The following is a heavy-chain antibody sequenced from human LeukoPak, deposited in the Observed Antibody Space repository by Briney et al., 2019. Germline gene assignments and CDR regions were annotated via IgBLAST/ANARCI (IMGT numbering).Heavy chain of an antibody. V-gene: IGHV3-23*01. CDR2: ISGSGDST. CDR1: GFTFSSYA. J-gene: IGHJ5*02. CDR3: AKEQATPRGYSYGNYNWFDP. Sequence: GGSLRLSCAASGFTFSSYAMSWVRQAPGKGLEWVSAISGSGDSTYYADSVKGRFTISRDNSKNTLYVQMNSLRAEDTAVYYCAKEQATPRGYSYGNYNWFDPWGQGTLVTVSS. D-gene: IGHD5-18*01.